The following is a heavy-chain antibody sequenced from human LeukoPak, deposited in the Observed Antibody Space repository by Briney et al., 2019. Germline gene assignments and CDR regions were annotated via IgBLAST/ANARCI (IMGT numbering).Heavy chain of an antibody. J-gene: IGHJ4*02. D-gene: IGHD2-15*01. CDR1: GFTFSSYA. Sequence: GGSLRLSCAASGFTFSSYAMHWVRQAPGKGLEWVSYISSSGSTIYYADSVKGRFTISRDNAKNSLYLQMNSLRAEDTAVYYCARGGGYCSGGSRYPSVAYYFDYWGQGTLVTVSS. CDR3: ARGGGYCSGGSRYPSVAYYFDY. V-gene: IGHV3-48*04. CDR2: ISSSGSTI.